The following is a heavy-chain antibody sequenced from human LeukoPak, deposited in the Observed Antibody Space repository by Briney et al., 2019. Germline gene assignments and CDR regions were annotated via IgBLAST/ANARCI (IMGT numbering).Heavy chain of an antibody. CDR1: GGSISSYY. J-gene: IGHJ4*02. V-gene: IGHV4-59*12. Sequence: SETLSLTCTVSGGSISSYYWSWIRQPPGKGLEWIGYIYYSGSTNYNPSLKSRVTISVDTSKNQFSLKLSSVTAADTAVYYCARSPTYYYDSSGYYWGQGTLVTVSS. CDR3: ARSPTYYYDSSGYY. CDR2: IYYSGST. D-gene: IGHD3-22*01.